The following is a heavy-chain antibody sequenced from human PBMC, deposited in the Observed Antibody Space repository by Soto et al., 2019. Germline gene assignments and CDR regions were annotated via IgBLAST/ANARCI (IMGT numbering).Heavy chain of an antibody. D-gene: IGHD6-25*01. CDR3: ARQGAALRDYYYGMDV. CDR1: GGTFSRYA. J-gene: IGHJ6*02. V-gene: IGHV1-69*12. CDR2: IIPIFGTA. Sequence: QVQLVQSGAEVKKPGSSVKVSCKASGGTFSRYAISWVRQAPGQGLEWMGGIIPIFGTANYAQKFQGRVTITADESTSTGYMGLSSLRSEDAAVYYCARQGAALRDYYYGMDVWGQGTTVTVSS.